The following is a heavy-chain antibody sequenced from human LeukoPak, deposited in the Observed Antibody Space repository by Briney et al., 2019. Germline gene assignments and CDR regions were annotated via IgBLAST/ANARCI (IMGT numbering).Heavy chain of an antibody. D-gene: IGHD2-21*02. CDR2: ISYDGSYK. J-gene: IGHJ5*02. CDR3: AKAMDAIVVVTVIQT. Sequence: GGSLRLSCAASGFTFSTYAMSWVRQVPGKGLEWVAVISYDGSYKYYADSVKGRFTISRDNSKNTLSLQMNSLRGEDTAVYYCAKAMDAIVVVTVIQTWGQGTLVTVSS. V-gene: IGHV3-30*18. CDR1: GFTFSTYA.